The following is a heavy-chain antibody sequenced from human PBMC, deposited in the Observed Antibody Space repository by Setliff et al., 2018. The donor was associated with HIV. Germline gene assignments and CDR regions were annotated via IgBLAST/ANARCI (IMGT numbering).Heavy chain of an antibody. CDR1: GFSFEDYA. CDR2: IGWDGGST. CDR3: VKDKTRLRSATSSADMDV. V-gene: IGHV3-43D*04. D-gene: IGHD2-2*01. J-gene: IGHJ6*03. Sequence: GESLRLSCAASGFSFEDYAMFWVRQAPGKGLEWVSLIGWDGGSTYYADSVKGRFTISRVNIKNSLYLQMNSVRAEDTAVYYCVKDKTRLRSATSSADMDVWGKGTTVTV.